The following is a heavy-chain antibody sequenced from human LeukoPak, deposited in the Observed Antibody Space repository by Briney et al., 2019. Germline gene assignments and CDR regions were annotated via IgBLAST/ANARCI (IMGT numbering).Heavy chain of an antibody. J-gene: IGHJ4*02. CDR1: GFTFSSYA. Sequence: PGGSLRLSCAASGFTFSSYAMSWVRQAPGKGLEWVSAISGSGGSTYYADSVKGRFTISRDNSRNTLYLQMNSLRAEDTAVYYCAKDSKGIAVAGPDYWGQGTLVTVSS. CDR3: AKDSKGIAVAGPDY. CDR2: ISGSGGST. D-gene: IGHD6-19*01. V-gene: IGHV3-23*01.